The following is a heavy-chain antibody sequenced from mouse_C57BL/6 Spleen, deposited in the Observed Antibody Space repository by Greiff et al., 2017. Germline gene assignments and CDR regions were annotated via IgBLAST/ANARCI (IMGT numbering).Heavy chain of an antibody. V-gene: IGHV6-6*01. CDR3: ARQLGRREYFDY. J-gene: IGHJ2*01. D-gene: IGHD4-1*02. CDR1: GFTFSDAW. Sequence: EVKVEASGGGLVQPGGSMKLSCAASGFTFSDAWMDWVRQSPEKGREWVAEIRNKANNHATYYDESVKGSFTISRDDSKSRDYLQMNSLRAEDTGIYYCARQLGRREYFDYWGQGTTLTVSS. CDR2: IRNKANNHAT.